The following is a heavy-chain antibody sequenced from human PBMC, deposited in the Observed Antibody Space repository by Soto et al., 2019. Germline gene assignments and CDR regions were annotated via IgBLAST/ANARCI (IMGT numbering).Heavy chain of an antibody. CDR1: GGFVSSSSYS. Sequence: SETLSLTCSVSGGFVSSSSYSWGWIRQSPGKGLEWIGTMCSSENTYYNPSLLSRVTISVDTSKNEFSLRLSSVTAADTAVYYCARLNGYCISTNCHGYYGMDVWGQGTTVT. D-gene: IGHD2-2*03. J-gene: IGHJ6*01. V-gene: IGHV4-39*01. CDR2: MCSSENT. CDR3: ARLNGYCISTNCHGYYGMDV.